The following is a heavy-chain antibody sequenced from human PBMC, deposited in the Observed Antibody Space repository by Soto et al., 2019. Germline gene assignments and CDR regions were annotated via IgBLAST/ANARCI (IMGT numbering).Heavy chain of an antibody. D-gene: IGHD3-3*01. CDR2: IRSKGNSYAT. V-gene: IGHV3-73*02. J-gene: IGHJ6*02. Sequence: EVQLVESGGGLVQPGGSLKLSCAASGFTFSGSAMHWVRQASGKGLEWVGRIRSKGNSYATAYAASVKGRFTISRDDSKNTAYLQMNSLKTEDTTVYYCTRILVRYDFWSGYYNDYYYGMDVWGQGTTVTVSS. CDR3: TRILVRYDFWSGYYNDYYYGMDV. CDR1: GFTFSGSA.